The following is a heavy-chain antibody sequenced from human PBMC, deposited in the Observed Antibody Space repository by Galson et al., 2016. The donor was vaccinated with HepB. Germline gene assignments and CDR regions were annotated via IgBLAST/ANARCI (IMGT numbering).Heavy chain of an antibody. J-gene: IGHJ4*02. CDR3: ATGVTMLVRGDY. V-gene: IGHV3-48*02. Sequence: SLRLSCAASGFTFSSYSMNWVRQAPGKGLEWVSYISSYSSTIYYADSVKGRFTISRDNAKNSLYLQMNSLRDEDTAVYYCATGVTMLVRGDYWGQGTLVTVSS. CDR2: ISSYSSTI. D-gene: IGHD3-22*01. CDR1: GFTFSSYS.